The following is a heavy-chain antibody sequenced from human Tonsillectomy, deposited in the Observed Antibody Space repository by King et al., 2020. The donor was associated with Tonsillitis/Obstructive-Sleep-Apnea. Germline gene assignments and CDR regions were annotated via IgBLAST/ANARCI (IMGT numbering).Heavy chain of an antibody. J-gene: IGHJ6*02. CDR1: GYSFTTYW. CDR2: IDPSDSYI. V-gene: IGHV5-10-1*03. CDR3: AKTGDYVWGTYLPTGYYGLDV. Sequence: VQLVESGAEVKKPGESLRISCTGSGYSFTTYWINWVRQMPGKGLEWMGRIDPSDSYINYSPSFQGHVIISADKSISTAYLQWSSLKASDTAMYYCAKTGDYVWGTYLPTGYYGLDVWGQGPTVTVSS. D-gene: IGHD3-16*02.